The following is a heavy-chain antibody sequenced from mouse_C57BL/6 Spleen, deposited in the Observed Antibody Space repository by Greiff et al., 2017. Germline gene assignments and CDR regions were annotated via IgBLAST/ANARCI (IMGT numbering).Heavy chain of an antibody. CDR2: IRSKSSNYAT. D-gene: IGHD2-3*01. Sequence: DVMLVESGGGLVQPKGSLKLSCAASGFTFNTYAMHWVRQAPGKGLEWVARIRSKSSNYATYYADSVKDRFTISRDDSQSMLYLQMNNLKTEDTAMYYCVSDGYYPHYYAMDYWGQGTSVTVSS. CDR3: VSDGYYPHYYAMDY. J-gene: IGHJ4*01. CDR1: GFTFNTYA. V-gene: IGHV10-3*01.